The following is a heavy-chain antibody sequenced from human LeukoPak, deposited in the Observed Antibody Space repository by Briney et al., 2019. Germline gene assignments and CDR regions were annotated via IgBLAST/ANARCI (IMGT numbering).Heavy chain of an antibody. CDR1: RFSFSAYA. D-gene: IGHD3-10*01. Sequence: GGSLRLSCAASRFSFSAYAMNWVRQAPGKGLEWVSAISGSGGSTYYADSVKGRFTISRDNSKNTLYLQMNSLRAEDTAVYYCAKDGFEYYYGSGSQGYFDYWGQGTLVTVSS. CDR2: ISGSGGST. CDR3: AKDGFEYYYGSGSQGYFDY. J-gene: IGHJ4*02. V-gene: IGHV3-23*01.